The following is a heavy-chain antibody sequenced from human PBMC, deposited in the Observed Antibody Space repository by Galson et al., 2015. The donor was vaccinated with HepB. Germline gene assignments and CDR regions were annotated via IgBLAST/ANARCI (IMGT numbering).Heavy chain of an antibody. CDR2: IFGSGSR. Sequence: TLSLTCAVSGDSISSGSYSWSWIRQTPGKGLEWIGYIFGSGSRYYNPSLVSRVTISADTSKNQFSLKLTSVTAADTAVYYCARESVDIVAPWLARGWFDPWGQGTLVTVSA. CDR3: ARESVDIVAPWLARGWFDP. V-gene: IGHV4-30-4*07. CDR1: GDSISSGSYS. J-gene: IGHJ5*02. D-gene: IGHD5-12*01.